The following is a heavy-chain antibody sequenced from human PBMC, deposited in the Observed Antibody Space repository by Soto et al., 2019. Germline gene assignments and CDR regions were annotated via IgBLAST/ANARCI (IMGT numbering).Heavy chain of an antibody. D-gene: IGHD3-3*01. CDR2: ISAYNGNT. CDR3: ARGGDTNFGVVTYYYYCMDV. CDR1: GYTFTSYG. Sequence: ASVKVSCKASGYTFTSYGIRWVRQAPGQGXEWMGWISAYNGNTNYAQKLQGRVTMTTATSTSTAYMELSSLRSDETAVYYCARGGDTNFGVVTYYYYCMDVWGQGTPVTVYS. J-gene: IGHJ6*02. V-gene: IGHV1-18*04.